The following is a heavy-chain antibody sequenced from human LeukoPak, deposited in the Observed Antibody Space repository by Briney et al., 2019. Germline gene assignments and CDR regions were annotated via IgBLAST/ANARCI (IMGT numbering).Heavy chain of an antibody. CDR1: GGSFSGYY. D-gene: IGHD2-21*02. J-gene: IGHJ5*02. CDR3: ARELYCGGDCYRDVMHNWFDP. V-gene: IGHV4-34*01. CDR2: INHSGST. Sequence: SETLSLTCAVYGGSFSGYYWSWIRQPPGKGLEWIGEINHSGSTNYNPSLKSRVTISVDTSKNQFSLKLSFVTAADTAVYYCARELYCGGDCYRDVMHNWFDPWGQGTLVTVSS.